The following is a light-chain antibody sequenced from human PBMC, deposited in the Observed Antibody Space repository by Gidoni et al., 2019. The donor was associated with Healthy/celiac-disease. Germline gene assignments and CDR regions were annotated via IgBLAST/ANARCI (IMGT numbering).Light chain of an antibody. CDR1: SSDVGGYNY. J-gene: IGLJ2*01. V-gene: IGLV2-14*01. CDR3: SSYTSSSTPVV. Sequence: QSALTQPASVSGSPGQSITISCTGTSSDVGGYNYVSWYQQHPGKAPKLMIYEVSNRPSGVSNRFSGSQSGNTASLTISGLQAEGGADYYCSSYTSSSTPVVFGGGTKLTVL. CDR2: EVS.